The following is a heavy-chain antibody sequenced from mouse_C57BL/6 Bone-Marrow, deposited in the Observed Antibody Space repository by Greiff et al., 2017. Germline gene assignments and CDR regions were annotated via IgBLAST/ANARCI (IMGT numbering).Heavy chain of an antibody. CDR1: GYTFTSYG. J-gene: IGHJ1*03. Sequence: VKLVESGAELARPGASVKLSCKASGYTFTSYGISWVKQRTGQGLEWIGEIYPRSGNTYYNEKFKGKATLTADKSSSTAYMELRSLTSEDSAVYFCARRVTTVVAKTAYWYFDVWGTGTTVTVSS. V-gene: IGHV1-81*01. CDR2: IYPRSGNT. D-gene: IGHD1-1*01. CDR3: ARRVTTVVAKTAYWYFDV.